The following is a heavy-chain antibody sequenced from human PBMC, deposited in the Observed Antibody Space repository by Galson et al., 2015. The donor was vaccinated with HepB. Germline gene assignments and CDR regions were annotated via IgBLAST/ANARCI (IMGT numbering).Heavy chain of an antibody. J-gene: IGHJ4*02. V-gene: IGHV1-2*04. D-gene: IGHD4-17*01. Sequence: SVKVSCKASGYTFTGYYMHWVRQAPGQGLEWMGWINPNSGGTNYAQKFQGWVTMTRDTSTSTAYMELSRLRSDDTAVYYCARGSLYGDFYFDYWGQGTLVTVSS. CDR2: INPNSGGT. CDR3: ARGSLYGDFYFDY. CDR1: GYTFTGYY.